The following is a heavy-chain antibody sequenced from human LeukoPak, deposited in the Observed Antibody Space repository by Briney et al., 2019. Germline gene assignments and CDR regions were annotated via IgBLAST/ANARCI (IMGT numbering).Heavy chain of an antibody. CDR2: IYYLGST. Sequence: SEILSLTCTVSGGSISSYYWSWIRQPPGKGLEWVGHIYYLGSTNYDPSLKSRVTISIDTSKNYFSLKLNSVIAADTAVYYCARDRPGSYWYFDLWGRGTLVTVSS. CDR3: ARDRPGSYWYFDL. D-gene: IGHD3-10*01. CDR1: GGSISSYY. J-gene: IGHJ2*01. V-gene: IGHV4-59*01.